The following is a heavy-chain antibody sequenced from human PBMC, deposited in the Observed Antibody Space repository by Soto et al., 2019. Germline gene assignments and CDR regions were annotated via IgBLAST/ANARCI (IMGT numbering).Heavy chain of an antibody. Sequence: ASLKVSCKVSGYTLTELSMHWVRQAPGKGLEWMGGFDPEDGETIYAQKFQGRVTMTEDTSTDTAYMELSSLRSEDTAVYYCATVRFLEWLPTEYYFDYWGQGTVVTVSS. CDR3: ATVRFLEWLPTEYYFDY. CDR1: GYTLTELS. J-gene: IGHJ4*02. D-gene: IGHD3-3*01. CDR2: FDPEDGET. V-gene: IGHV1-24*01.